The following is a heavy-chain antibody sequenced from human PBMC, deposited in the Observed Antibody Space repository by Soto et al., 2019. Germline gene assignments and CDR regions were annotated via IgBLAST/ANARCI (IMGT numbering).Heavy chain of an antibody. CDR1: GGTICNYA. J-gene: IGHJ5*02. D-gene: IGHD3-3*01. Sequence: QVQLVQSGAEVKKPGSSVKVSCKTSGGTICNYAISWVRQAPGQGLEWMGGIIPLFGTTNYAQKFQGRVTITADESTRTAYMELSSLRSEDTAVYYCARGGFWSGYYSWFDPWGQGTLVTVSS. CDR2: IIPLFGTT. CDR3: ARGGFWSGYYSWFDP. V-gene: IGHV1-69*12.